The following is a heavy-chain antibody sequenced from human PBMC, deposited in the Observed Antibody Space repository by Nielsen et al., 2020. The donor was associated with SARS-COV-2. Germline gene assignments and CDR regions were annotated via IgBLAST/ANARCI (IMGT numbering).Heavy chain of an antibody. CDR1: GFTFSSTW. Sequence: GESLKISCSASGFTFSSTWMDWVRQAPGQGLVWVSRINPSGSGTAYADSVKGRFAVSRDNAGNTVVLQIHSLRAEDTAVYYCAGGAKPHYVWNYYYMDVWGKGTTVTVSS. D-gene: IGHD3-10*02. CDR2: INPSGSGT. V-gene: IGHV3-74*01. J-gene: IGHJ6*03. CDR3: AGGAKPHYVWNYYYMDV.